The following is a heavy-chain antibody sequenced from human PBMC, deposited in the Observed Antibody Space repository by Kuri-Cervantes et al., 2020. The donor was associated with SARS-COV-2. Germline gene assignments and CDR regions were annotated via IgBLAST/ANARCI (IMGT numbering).Heavy chain of an antibody. V-gene: IGHV4-38-2*01. Sequence: SETLSLTSAVSGSSISSGYYWGWIRQPPGKGLEWLGSIYQSGSTYYNPSLKSRVTISVDMSKNQFTLKLSSVTPADTAVYYCARHPYPYYDSISGDWYFDLWGRGTLVTVSS. J-gene: IGHJ2*01. CDR3: ARHPYPYYDSISGDWYFDL. CDR2: IYQSGST. CDR1: GSSISSGYY. D-gene: IGHD3-22*01.